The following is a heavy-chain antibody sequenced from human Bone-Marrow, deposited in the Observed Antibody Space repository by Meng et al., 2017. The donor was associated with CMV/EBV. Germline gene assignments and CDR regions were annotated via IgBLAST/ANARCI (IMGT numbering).Heavy chain of an antibody. CDR1: GFTFSSAW. J-gene: IGHJ6*02. V-gene: IGHV3-30*02. D-gene: IGHD3/OR15-3a*01. Sequence: GESLKISCAVSGFTFSSAWMTWVRQAPGKGLEWVAFIRYDGSNKYYADSVKGRFTISRDNSKNTLYLQMNSLRPEDTAVYNCVKDPSDSYYYGMDVWGQGTTVTVSS. CDR2: IRYDGSNK. CDR3: VKDPSDSYYYGMDV.